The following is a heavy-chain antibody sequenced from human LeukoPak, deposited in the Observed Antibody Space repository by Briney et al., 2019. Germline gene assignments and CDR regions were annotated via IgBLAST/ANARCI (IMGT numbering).Heavy chain of an antibody. CDR2: IIPIFGTA. CDR1: AATSSSYA. V-gene: IGHV1-69*13. J-gene: IGHJ4*02. Sequence: PGKGSCKASAATSSSYAISWVRQAPEQELEWMGGIIPIFGTANYAQKFQGRVTITADESTSTAYMELSSLRSEDTAVYYCAREQYCSGGSCYGYWGQGTLVTVSS. D-gene: IGHD2-15*01. CDR3: AREQYCSGGSCYGY.